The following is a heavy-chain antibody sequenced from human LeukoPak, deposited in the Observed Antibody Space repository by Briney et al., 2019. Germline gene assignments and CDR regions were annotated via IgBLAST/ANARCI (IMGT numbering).Heavy chain of an antibody. Sequence: ASVKVSCKVSGYTLTELSMHWVRQAPGKGLEWMGGFDPEDGETIYAQKFQGRVTITADKSTSTAYMELSSLRSEDTAVYYCAGSIAAAGTKYFQHWGQGTLVTVSS. CDR2: FDPEDGET. CDR3: AGSIAAAGTKYFQH. J-gene: IGHJ1*01. V-gene: IGHV1-24*01. CDR1: GYTLTELS. D-gene: IGHD6-13*01.